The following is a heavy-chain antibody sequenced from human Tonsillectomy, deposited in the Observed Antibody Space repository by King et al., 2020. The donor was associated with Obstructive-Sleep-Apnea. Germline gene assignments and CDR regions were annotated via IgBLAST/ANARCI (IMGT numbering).Heavy chain of an antibody. CDR1: GFSFTTYW. Sequence: QLVQSGAEVKKPGESLRISCKGSGFSFTTYWISWVRQMPGKGLEWMGRIDPSDSYTNYNPSFQCHVTIPADKSMSTASLQWGSLKASDTAMYYCARGVSRSRYGSDYCGQRNLVSVSS. CDR3: ARGVSRSRYGSDY. D-gene: IGHD6-13*01. J-gene: IGHJ4*02. CDR2: IDPSDSYT. V-gene: IGHV5-10-1*03.